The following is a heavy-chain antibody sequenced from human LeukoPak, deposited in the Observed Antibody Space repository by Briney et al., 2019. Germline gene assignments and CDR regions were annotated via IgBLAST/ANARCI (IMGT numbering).Heavy chain of an antibody. D-gene: IGHD6-19*01. CDR2: ISYDGSNK. CDR3: ARDPGTFSSGWYYFDY. CDR1: GFTLSSYA. V-gene: IGHV3-30-3*01. J-gene: IGHJ4*02. Sequence: PGGSLRLSCAASGFTLSSYAMHWVRQAPGKGLEWVAVISYDGSNKYYADSVKGRFTISRDKSKNTLYLQMNSLRAEDTAVYYCARDPGTFSSGWYYFDYWGQGTLVTVSS.